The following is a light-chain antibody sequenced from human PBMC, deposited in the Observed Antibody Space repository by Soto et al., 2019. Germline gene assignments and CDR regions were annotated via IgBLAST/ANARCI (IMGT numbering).Light chain of an antibody. V-gene: IGKV1-5*01. CDR3: QQYGT. Sequence: DIQMTQSPSTLSASVGDRVTITCRASQSISSWLAWYQQKPGKAPKLLIYDASSLESGVPSRFSGNGSGTEFTLTNSSLQPDDFATYYCQQYGTFGQGTKVEIK. CDR1: QSISSW. J-gene: IGKJ1*01. CDR2: DAS.